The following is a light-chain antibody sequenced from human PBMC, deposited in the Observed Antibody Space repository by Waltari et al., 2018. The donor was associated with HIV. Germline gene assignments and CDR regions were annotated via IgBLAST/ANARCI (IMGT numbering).Light chain of an antibody. V-gene: IGKV1-33*01. CDR1: QDIRNF. Sequence: DIRLTQSPSSLSASVGDTVTITCQASQDIRNFLNWYQQRPGRTPKLLIYDASSLEKGVPSRFSGSASGTDFTSTISSLQPEDIATYYCQQFDNYPITFGQGTRLDLK. CDR3: QQFDNYPIT. J-gene: IGKJ5*01. CDR2: DAS.